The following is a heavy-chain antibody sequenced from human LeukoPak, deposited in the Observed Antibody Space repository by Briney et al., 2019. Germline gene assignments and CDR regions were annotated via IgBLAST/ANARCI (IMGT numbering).Heavy chain of an antibody. CDR1: SGFITAYY. D-gene: IGHD3-10*01. J-gene: IGHJ4*02. Sequence: PSETLSLTCSVSSGFITAYYWSWIRQPPGKGLEWIGSIYHSGSTYYNPSPKSRVTISVDTSKNQFSLKLSSVTAADTAVYYCALLWFGEPGLEKMFDYWGQGTLVTVSS. CDR3: ALLWFGEPGLEKMFDY. CDR2: IYHSGST. V-gene: IGHV4-59*04.